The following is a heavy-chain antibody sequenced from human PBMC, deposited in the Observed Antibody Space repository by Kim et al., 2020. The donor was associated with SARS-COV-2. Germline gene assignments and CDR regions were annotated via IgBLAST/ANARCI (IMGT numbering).Heavy chain of an antibody. CDR1: GFNFRDYW. J-gene: IGHJ4*02. CDR3: ARDPDSFDF. V-gene: IGHV3-7*03. D-gene: IGHD3-22*01. CDR2: IKHDGSET. Sequence: GGSLRLSCAASGFNFRDYWMSWVRQAPGKGLEWVANIKHDGSETYSVDSVKGRFTISRDNAKNSLFLQMNSLRAEDTAVYYCARDPDSFDFWGQGTLVTVSS.